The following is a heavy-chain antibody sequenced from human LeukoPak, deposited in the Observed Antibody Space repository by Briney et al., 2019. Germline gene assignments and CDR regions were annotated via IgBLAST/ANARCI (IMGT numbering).Heavy chain of an antibody. CDR1: GGTISSYY. Sequence: SETLSLTCTVSGGTISSYYWNWIRQPPGKGLEWIGYIHYSGSTKYNPSLKSRVTISVDTSKNQFSLKLSSVTAADTAVYYWARWYSSGWAFDYWGQGTLVTVSS. CDR2: IHYSGST. D-gene: IGHD6-19*01. J-gene: IGHJ4*02. V-gene: IGHV4-59*08. CDR3: ARWYSSGWAFDY.